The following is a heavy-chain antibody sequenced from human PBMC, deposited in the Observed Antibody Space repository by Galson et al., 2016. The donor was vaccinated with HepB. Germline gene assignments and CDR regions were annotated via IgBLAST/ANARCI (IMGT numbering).Heavy chain of an antibody. Sequence: SVKVSCKASGYRFPTYGISWVRQAPGQGLEWLGWISANSGNTIYAQKFQDRVTITRDTSASTVYMDLRSLRSDDTAVYYCVRDVQFRFDYWGQGTLVTVSS. V-gene: IGHV1-18*04. J-gene: IGHJ4*02. CDR3: VRDVQFRFDY. CDR2: ISANSGNT. CDR1: GYRFPTYG. D-gene: IGHD4-11*01.